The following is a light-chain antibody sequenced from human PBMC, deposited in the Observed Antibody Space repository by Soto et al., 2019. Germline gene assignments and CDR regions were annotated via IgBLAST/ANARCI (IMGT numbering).Light chain of an antibody. CDR1: SSDVGGYNY. CDR2: EVS. CDR3: SSYTTANTLGV. J-gene: IGLJ3*02. V-gene: IGLV2-14*01. Sequence: QSVLTQPASVSGSPGQSITISCTGSSSDVGGYNYVSWYQQHPGKAPKLMIYEVSHRPSGVSNRFSGSKSGNTASLTISGLQAEDEADYYCSSYTTANTLGVFGGGTKVTVL.